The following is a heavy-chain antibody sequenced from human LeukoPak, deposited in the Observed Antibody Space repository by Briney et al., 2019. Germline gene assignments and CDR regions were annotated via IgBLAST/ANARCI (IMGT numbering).Heavy chain of an antibody. CDR3: ARVFRPSLTVFIIRGAFDI. J-gene: IGHJ3*02. V-gene: IGHV4-31*03. D-gene: IGHD3-3*01. CDR2: IYYSGST. Sequence: SETLSLTCTVSGGSISSGGYYWSWIRQHPGKGLEWIGYIYYSGSTYYNPSLKSRVTISVDTSKNQFSLKLSSVTAADTAVYYCARVFRPSLTVFIIRGAFDIWGQGTMVTVSS. CDR1: GGSISSGGYY.